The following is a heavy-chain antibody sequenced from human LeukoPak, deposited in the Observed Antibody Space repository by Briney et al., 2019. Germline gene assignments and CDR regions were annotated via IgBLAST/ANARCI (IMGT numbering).Heavy chain of an antibody. CDR2: NYYSGST. V-gene: IGHV4-59*12. CDR1: GGSISSYY. J-gene: IGHJ4*02. Sequence: PSETLSLTCGVYGGSISSYYWSWIRQPPGKGLEGVGYNYYSGSTNYNPSLKSRVTLPVDTPKNQFHRVLTSVIAADAGKYSCARGGRETYMRHWGQGILATVSS. CDR3: ARGGRETYMRH. D-gene: IGHD2-21*01.